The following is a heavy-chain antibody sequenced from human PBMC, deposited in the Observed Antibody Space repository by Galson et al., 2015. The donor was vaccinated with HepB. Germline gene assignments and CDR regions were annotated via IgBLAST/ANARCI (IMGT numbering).Heavy chain of an antibody. CDR1: GYTFTGYY. Sequence: SVKVSCKASGYTFTGYYMHWVRQAPGQGLEWMGWINPNSGGTNYAQKFQGWVTMTRDTSISTAYMELSRLRSDDTAVYYCARDQTTLYTATPPRLYGMDVWGQGTTVTVSS. J-gene: IGHJ6*02. D-gene: IGHD5-18*01. CDR3: ARDQTTLYTATPPRLYGMDV. CDR2: INPNSGGT. V-gene: IGHV1-2*04.